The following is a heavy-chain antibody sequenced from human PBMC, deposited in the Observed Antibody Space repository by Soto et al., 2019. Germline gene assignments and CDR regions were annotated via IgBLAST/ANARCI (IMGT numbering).Heavy chain of an antibody. CDR1: GFTFSSYG. J-gene: IGHJ3*02. D-gene: IGHD3-10*01. V-gene: IGHV3-30*18. CDR2: ISYDGSNK. Sequence: GGSLRLSCAASGFTFSSYGMHWVRQAPGKGLEWVAVISYDGSNKYYADSVKGRFTISRDNSKNTLYLQMNSLRAEDTAVYYCAKDIRITMVRGVIVDAFDIWGQGTMVTVSS. CDR3: AKDIRITMVRGVIVDAFDI.